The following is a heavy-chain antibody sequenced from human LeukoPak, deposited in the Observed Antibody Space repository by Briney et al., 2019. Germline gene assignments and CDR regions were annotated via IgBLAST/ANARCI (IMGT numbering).Heavy chain of an antibody. V-gene: IGHV4-39*01. CDR3: ARQAIVYFDD. CDR2: IYYSGST. Sequence: SETLSLTCTISGGSISSSSYYWGWLRQPPGKGLEWIGSIYYSGSTYYNPSLKSRVTISVDTSRNQFSLKLSSVTAADTAVYYCARQAIVYFDDWGQGTLVTVA. J-gene: IGHJ4*02. CDR1: GGSISSSSYY. D-gene: IGHD1-26*01.